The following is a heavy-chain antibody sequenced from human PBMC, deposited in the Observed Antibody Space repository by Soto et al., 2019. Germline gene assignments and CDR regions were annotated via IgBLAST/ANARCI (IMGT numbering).Heavy chain of an antibody. CDR2: ICGDGAA. V-gene: IGHV3-53*01. CDR1: GFTVSSNY. D-gene: IGHD3-3*01. Sequence: PGGSLRLPCAASGFTVSSNYVSWVRQAPGKGLEWVSVICGDGAAYYADPVKGRFTISRDTSKNTLFLHMNSLRVEDTAVYYCARDPKGFWSGSSYYYYGLDVWGQGTTVTVSS. CDR3: ARDPKGFWSGSSYYYYGLDV. J-gene: IGHJ6*02.